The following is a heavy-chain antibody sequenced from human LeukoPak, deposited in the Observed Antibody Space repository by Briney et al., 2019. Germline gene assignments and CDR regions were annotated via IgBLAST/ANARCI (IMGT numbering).Heavy chain of an antibody. CDR3: AKGGVYGDYYFDY. Sequence: GGSLRLSCAASGFPFSTYAMSWVRQAPGEGLEWVSVISGSGGDTYYAASVKGRFPISGDNSKNTVYLQMNSLRAEDTALYYCAKGGVYGDYYFDYWGQGTLVTVSS. J-gene: IGHJ4*02. V-gene: IGHV3-23*01. CDR1: GFPFSTYA. CDR2: ISGSGGDT. D-gene: IGHD4-17*01.